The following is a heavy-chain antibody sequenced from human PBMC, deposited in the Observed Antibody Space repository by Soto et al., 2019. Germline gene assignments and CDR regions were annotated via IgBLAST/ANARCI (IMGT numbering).Heavy chain of an antibody. CDR1: GFSFSSYA. Sequence: GGSLRLSCSASGFSFSSYAMHWVRLAPGKGLEYVSAISGNGVNTYYADSVKGRFTISRDNSKNTLYLQMYSLRAEDAAVYYCVSRNHNKWFFDFWGQGTLVTVSS. J-gene: IGHJ4*02. D-gene: IGHD2-8*01. CDR2: ISGNGVNT. V-gene: IGHV3-64D*08. CDR3: VSRNHNKWFFDF.